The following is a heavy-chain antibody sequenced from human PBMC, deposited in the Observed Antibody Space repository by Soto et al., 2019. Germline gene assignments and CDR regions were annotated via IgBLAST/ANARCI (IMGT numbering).Heavy chain of an antibody. CDR1: GGSISSSSYY. D-gene: IGHD3-10*01. CDR2: IYYSGST. CDR3: ASGDYYGSGREDWFDP. J-gene: IGHJ5*02. Sequence: PSETLSLTCTVSGGSISSSSYYWGWTRQPPGKGLEWIGSIYYSGSTYYNPSLKSRVTISVDTSKNQFSLKLSSVTAADTAVYYCASGDYYGSGREDWFDPWGQGTLVNVSS. V-gene: IGHV4-39*01.